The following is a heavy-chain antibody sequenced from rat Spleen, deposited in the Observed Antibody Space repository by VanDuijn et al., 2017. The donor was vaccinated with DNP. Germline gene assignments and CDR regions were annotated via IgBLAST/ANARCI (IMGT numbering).Heavy chain of an antibody. Sequence: EVQLVETGGGLVQSGRSLKLSCIASGFTFSSYWMFWVRQAPGEGLEWIASINPDGGSTNYRDSVKGRFTCSRDNAKNTQYLQMDSLRSEDTATYYCVRHEDSSSHIYGFAYWGQGTLVTVSS. D-gene: IGHD1-2*01. CDR3: VRHEDSSSHIYGFAY. CDR2: INPDGGST. V-gene: IGHV5-58*01. J-gene: IGHJ3*01. CDR1: GFTFSSYW.